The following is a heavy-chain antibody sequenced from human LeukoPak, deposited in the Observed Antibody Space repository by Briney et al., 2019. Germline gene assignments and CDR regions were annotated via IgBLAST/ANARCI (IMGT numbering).Heavy chain of an antibody. Sequence: ETLSLTCAVSGDSISSGGYSWSWVRQAPGKGLEWVSAISGSGGSTYYADSVKGRFTISRDNSKNTLYLQMNSLRAEDTAVYYCAKESDIVATIVDYWGQGTLVTVSS. CDR3: AKESDIVATIVDY. D-gene: IGHD5-12*01. V-gene: IGHV3-23*01. CDR1: GDSISSGGYS. CDR2: ISGSGGST. J-gene: IGHJ4*02.